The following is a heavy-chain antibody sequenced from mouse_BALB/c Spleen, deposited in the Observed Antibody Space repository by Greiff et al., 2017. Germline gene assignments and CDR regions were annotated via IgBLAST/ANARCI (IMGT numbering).Heavy chain of an antibody. Sequence: DVMLVESGGGLVKPGGSLKLSCPASGFPFSDYYMYWVRQTPEKRLEWVATISDGGSYTYYPDSVKGRFTISRDNAKNNLYLQMSSLKSEDTAMYYCARYGSGSAMDYWGQGTSVTVSS. CDR1: GFPFSDYY. CDR2: ISDGGSYT. D-gene: IGHD1-1*01. J-gene: IGHJ4*01. V-gene: IGHV5-4*02. CDR3: ARYGSGSAMDY.